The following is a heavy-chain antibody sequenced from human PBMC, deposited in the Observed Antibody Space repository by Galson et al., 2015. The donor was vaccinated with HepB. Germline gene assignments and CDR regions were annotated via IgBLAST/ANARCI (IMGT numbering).Heavy chain of an antibody. Sequence: SLRLSCAASGFTFSSYAMHWVRQAPGKGLEYVSAISSNGGSTYYANSVKGRFTISRDNSKNTLYLQMGSLRAEDMAVYYCARGRDYYDSSGYYVPFWYWGQGTLVTVSS. J-gene: IGHJ4*02. CDR1: GFTFSSYA. CDR2: ISSNGGST. CDR3: ARGRDYYDSSGYYVPFWY. D-gene: IGHD3-22*01. V-gene: IGHV3-64*01.